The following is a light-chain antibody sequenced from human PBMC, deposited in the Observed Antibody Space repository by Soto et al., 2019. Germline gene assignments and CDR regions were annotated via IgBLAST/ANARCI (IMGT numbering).Light chain of an antibody. CDR1: QSVSSY. Sequence: EIVLTQSPVTLSLSPGERATLSCRASQSVSSYLAWYQQKPGQAPRLLIYDASNRATGIPARFSGSGSGTDFTLTISSLEPEDFAVYYCQQRNNWPRSTFGQGTRLEIK. CDR2: DAS. J-gene: IGKJ5*01. CDR3: QQRNNWPRST. V-gene: IGKV3-11*01.